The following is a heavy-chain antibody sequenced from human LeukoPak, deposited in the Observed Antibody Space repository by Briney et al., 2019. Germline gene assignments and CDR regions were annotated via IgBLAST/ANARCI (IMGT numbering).Heavy chain of an antibody. CDR1: GYTFTSYD. Sequence: GASVKVSCKASGYTFTSYDINWVRQATGQGLEWMGWMNPNSGNTGYAQKFQGRVTITRNTSISTAHMELSSLRSEDTAVYYCARVGIAAAGIDYWGQGTLVTVSS. D-gene: IGHD6-13*01. CDR2: MNPNSGNT. V-gene: IGHV1-8*03. J-gene: IGHJ4*02. CDR3: ARVGIAAAGIDY.